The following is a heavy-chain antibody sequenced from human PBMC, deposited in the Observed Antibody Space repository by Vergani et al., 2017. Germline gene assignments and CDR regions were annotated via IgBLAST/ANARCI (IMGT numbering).Heavy chain of an antibody. V-gene: IGHV4-61*02. Sequence: QVQLQESGPGLVKPSQTLSLTCTVSGGSISSGSYYWSWIRQPAGKGLEWIGRIYTSGSTNYNPSLKSRVTISGDTSKNQFSLKLSSVTAADTAVYYCARDVDTAMVGGDYWGQGTLVTVSS. D-gene: IGHD5-18*01. CDR2: IYTSGST. CDR3: ARDVDTAMVGGDY. CDR1: GGSISSGSYY. J-gene: IGHJ4*02.